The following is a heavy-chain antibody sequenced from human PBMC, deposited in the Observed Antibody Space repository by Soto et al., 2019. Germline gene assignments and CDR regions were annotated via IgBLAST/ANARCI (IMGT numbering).Heavy chain of an antibody. CDR1: GFTFSSSE. Sequence: EVQLVESGGGLVQPGGSLRLSCAASGFTFSSSEMYWVRQAPGKGLEWISYIHPGGQTIFYAESVKGRFTISRDNAKHSVYLQLNSLSAEATAVYYCARRGSRWGRGTKVTVSS. CDR3: ARRGSR. V-gene: IGHV3-48*03. J-gene: IGHJ3*01. CDR2: IHPGGQTI. D-gene: IGHD2-15*01.